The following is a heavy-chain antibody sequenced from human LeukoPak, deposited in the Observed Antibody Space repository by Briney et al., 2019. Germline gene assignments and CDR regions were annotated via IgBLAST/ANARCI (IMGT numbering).Heavy chain of an antibody. J-gene: IGHJ4*02. CDR3: ANKVYCSTTSCYHAGF. CDR2: IYHSGTT. D-gene: IGHD2-2*01. V-gene: IGHV4-4*02. Sequence: SEILSLTCTVSGDSLRSSNWWSWVRPPPGKGLEWIGEIYHSGTTNYNPSLKSRVTISMDTSKNQFSLNLRSVTAADTAVYYCANKVYCSTTSCYHAGFWGQGTLVTVSS. CDR1: GDSLRSSNW.